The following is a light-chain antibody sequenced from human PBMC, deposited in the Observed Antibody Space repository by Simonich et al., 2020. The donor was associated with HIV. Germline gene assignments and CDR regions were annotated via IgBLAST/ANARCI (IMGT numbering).Light chain of an antibody. V-gene: IGLV6-57*03. J-gene: IGLJ3*02. Sequence: NFMLTQPHSVSESPGKTVTISCTRSSGSIASNYVQGYQQRPGSAPTTVIYEDNQSPSGVPDRFSGSSDSSSNSASLTISGLKTEDEADYYCQSYDSSNQGVFGGGTKLTVL. CDR2: EDN. CDR1: SGSIASNY. CDR3: QSYDSSNQGV.